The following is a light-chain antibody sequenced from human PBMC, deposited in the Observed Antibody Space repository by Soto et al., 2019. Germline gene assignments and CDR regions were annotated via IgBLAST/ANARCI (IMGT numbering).Light chain of an antibody. Sequence: DIQMTQSPSTLSASVGDRVTITCRASQSISSWLAWYQQKTGKAPKLLIYKASSVESGVPSRFSGSGSGTEFTLTISSLQPDDFANYYCQQYNSYSETCGQGTKVEIK. J-gene: IGKJ1*01. CDR1: QSISSW. V-gene: IGKV1-5*03. CDR3: QQYNSYSET. CDR2: KAS.